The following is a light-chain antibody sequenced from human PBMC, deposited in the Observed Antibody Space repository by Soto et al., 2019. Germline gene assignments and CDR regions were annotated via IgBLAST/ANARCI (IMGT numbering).Light chain of an antibody. CDR2: EGT. CDR1: GSDVGSYNL. Sequence: QSVLTQPASVSGSPGQSITISCTGTGSDVGSYNLVSWYQQHPGRAPKLIIYEGTKRPSGVSNRFSASKSGNTASLTISGLQADDEANYYCCSYAGTTTFVVFGGGTKVTVL. V-gene: IGLV2-23*03. CDR3: CSYAGTTTFVV. J-gene: IGLJ2*01.